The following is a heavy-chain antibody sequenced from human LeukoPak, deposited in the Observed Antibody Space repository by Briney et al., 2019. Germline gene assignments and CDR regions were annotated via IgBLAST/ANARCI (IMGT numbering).Heavy chain of an antibody. CDR3: ARAGGLRIAVAPIDY. J-gene: IGHJ4*02. CDR1: GFTFSDVW. D-gene: IGHD6-19*01. V-gene: IGHV3-15*01. Sequence: TGGSLRLSCAASGFTFSDVWMSWVRQAPGKGLEWVGRIKSASDGGTTDYAAPVKGRFTVSRDDSKGTLFLHMNSLKTEDTAVYYCARAGGLRIAVAPIDYWGQGTLVTVSS. CDR2: IKSASDGGTT.